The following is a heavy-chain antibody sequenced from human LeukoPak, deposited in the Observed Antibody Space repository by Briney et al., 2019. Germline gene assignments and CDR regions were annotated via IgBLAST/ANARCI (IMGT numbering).Heavy chain of an antibody. CDR2: INHSGST. D-gene: IGHD6-13*01. CDR3: ARGFGSSWYYFDY. V-gene: IGHV4-34*01. J-gene: IGHJ4*02. CDR1: GGSFSGYY. Sequence: SETLSLTCAVYGGSFSGYYWSWIRQPPGKGLEWIGEINHSGSTNYNPSLKSRVTISVDTSKKQFSLKLSSVTAADTAVYYCARGFGSSWYYFDYWGQGTLVTASS.